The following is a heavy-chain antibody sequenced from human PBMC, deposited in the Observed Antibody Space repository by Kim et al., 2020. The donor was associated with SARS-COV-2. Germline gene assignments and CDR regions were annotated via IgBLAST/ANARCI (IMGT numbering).Heavy chain of an antibody. CDR2: IYYSGST. V-gene: IGHV4-31*03. CDR1: GGSISSGGYY. J-gene: IGHJ3*02. Sequence: SETLSLTCTVSGGSISSGGYYWSWIRQHPGKGLEWIGYIYYSGSTYYNPSLKSRVNKSVDTSKNQFSLKLSSVTAADTAVYYCARVEGITIFGVVIIGAFDIWGQGTMVTVSS. D-gene: IGHD3-3*01. CDR3: ARVEGITIFGVVIIGAFDI.